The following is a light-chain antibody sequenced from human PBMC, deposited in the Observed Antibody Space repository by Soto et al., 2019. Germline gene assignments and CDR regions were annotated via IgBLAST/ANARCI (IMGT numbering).Light chain of an antibody. J-gene: IGLJ2*01. Sequence: QSALTQPASVSGSPGQSITISCTGTSSDVGGYNYVSWYQQHPGKAPKLMIYDVSNRPSGVSDRFSGSKSVNTASLTISGPEAEDEAVYYCSSYTSSSPGVFGGGPKLPFL. CDR3: SSYTSSSPGV. CDR1: SSDVGGYNY. V-gene: IGLV2-14*01. CDR2: DVS.